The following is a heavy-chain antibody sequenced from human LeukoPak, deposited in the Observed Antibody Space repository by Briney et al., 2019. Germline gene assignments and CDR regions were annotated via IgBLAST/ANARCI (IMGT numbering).Heavy chain of an antibody. CDR3: ASCSSGTFPCDY. CDR1: GYTFTSYG. Sequence: ASVKGSCKASGYTFTSYGISWVRQAPGQGLEWMGWISAYNGNTNYAQKLQGRVTMTTDTSTSTAYMELRSLRSDDTAVYYCASCSSGTFPCDYWGQGTLVTVSS. CDR2: ISAYNGNT. V-gene: IGHV1-18*01. J-gene: IGHJ4*02. D-gene: IGHD2-2*01.